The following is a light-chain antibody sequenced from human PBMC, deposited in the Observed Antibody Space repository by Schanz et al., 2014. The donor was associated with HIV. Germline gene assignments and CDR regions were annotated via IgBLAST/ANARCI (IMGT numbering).Light chain of an antibody. CDR2: QGD. CDR1: TSGVGSYNR. V-gene: IGLV2-14*02. CDR3: SSYTSSITLLYV. Sequence: QSALTQPASVSGSPGQSITISCTEATSGVGSYNRVPWYQQQPGKAPKLIVYQGDKRPSGVSARFSGSRSGNGASLTSAGLQAEDEADYYCSSYTSSITLLYVFGTGTKLTVL. J-gene: IGLJ1*01.